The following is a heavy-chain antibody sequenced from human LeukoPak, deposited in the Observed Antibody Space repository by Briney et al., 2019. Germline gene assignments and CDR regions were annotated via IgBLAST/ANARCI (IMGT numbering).Heavy chain of an antibody. CDR3: ASEQYSSLIL. V-gene: IGHV1-18*01. J-gene: IGHJ3*01. Sequence: ASVKVSCKASGYTFTSHGISWVRQAPGQGLEWIGWISAYNGNTNYAQKLQGRVTMTTDTSTSTAYMELRSLRSDDTAVYYCASEQYSSLILWGQGTMVTVSS. D-gene: IGHD6-6*01. CDR1: GYTFTSHG. CDR2: ISAYNGNT.